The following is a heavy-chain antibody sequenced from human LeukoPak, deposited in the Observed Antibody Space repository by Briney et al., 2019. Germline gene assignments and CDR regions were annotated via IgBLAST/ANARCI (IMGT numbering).Heavy chain of an antibody. CDR2: IFYSGST. Sequence: SEILSLTCTVSGGSISTSNYYWGWIRQPPGKGLEWIGNIFYSGSTYYSPSLRSRVTISLDTSRNQFSLKLNSVTAADTAVYYCARGSVEMATIEQDAFDIWGQGTMVTVSS. CDR1: GGSISTSNYY. J-gene: IGHJ3*02. CDR3: ARGSVEMATIEQDAFDI. D-gene: IGHD5-24*01. V-gene: IGHV4-39*07.